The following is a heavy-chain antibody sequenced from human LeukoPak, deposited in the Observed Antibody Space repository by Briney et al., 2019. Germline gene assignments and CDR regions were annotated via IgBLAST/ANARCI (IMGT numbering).Heavy chain of an antibody. V-gene: IGHV4-39*07. CDR2: IYYSGST. CDR1: GDSLRKSTFY. J-gene: IGHJ5*02. Sequence: SETLSLTCTVSGDSLRKSTFYWVWIRQPPGKGLEWIGSIYYSGSTNYNPSLKSRVTISVDTSKSQFSLKMTSMTAADTAVYYCARDRLYCSGRSCYTVNWFDRWGQGTLVTVSS. D-gene: IGHD2-15*01. CDR3: ARDRLYCSGRSCYTVNWFDR.